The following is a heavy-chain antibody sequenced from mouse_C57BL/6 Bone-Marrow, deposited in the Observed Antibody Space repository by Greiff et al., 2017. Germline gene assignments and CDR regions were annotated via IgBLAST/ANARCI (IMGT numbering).Heavy chain of an antibody. CDR2: IDPENGDT. J-gene: IGHJ4*01. Sequence: VHVKQSGAELVRPGASVKLSCTASGFNIKDDYMHWVKQRPEPGLEWIGWIDPENGDTEYASKFQGKATITADPSSNTADLQLSSLTSEDTAVYYCTIYSNYDAMDYCGQGTSVTVSS. D-gene: IGHD2-5*01. CDR1: GFNIKDDY. V-gene: IGHV14-4*01. CDR3: TIYSNYDAMDY.